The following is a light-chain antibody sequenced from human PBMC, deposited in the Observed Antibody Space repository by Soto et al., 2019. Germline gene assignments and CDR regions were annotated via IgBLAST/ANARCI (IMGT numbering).Light chain of an antibody. CDR1: QSVDSY. Sequence: IVLTQSPGTLSLSPGGRATLPSRASQSVDSYLVWYQQKPGQAPRLLIFGASNRATGIPARFSGSGSGTDFTLTINSLEPDDFAVYYCQQRDSWPITFGQGTRLEI. CDR2: GAS. CDR3: QQRDSWPIT. V-gene: IGKV3-11*01. J-gene: IGKJ5*01.